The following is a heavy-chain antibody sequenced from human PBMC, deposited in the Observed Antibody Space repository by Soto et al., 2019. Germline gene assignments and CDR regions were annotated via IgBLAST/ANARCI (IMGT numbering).Heavy chain of an antibody. CDR3: ASGHDAYKVRY. V-gene: IGHV4-31*03. J-gene: IGHJ4*02. CDR1: AASIRVGVTG. CDR2: IYYTGNT. Sequence: QVQFKKRGPGLVKPSQTLSPTALVPAASIRVGVTGSSGTWIRQLPGKGLEGIGYIYYTGNTYYNPSLKSRPTISIDTSENQFSLKLTSVTAADTAVYFCASGHDAYKVRYWGQGTLVTVSS. D-gene: IGHD1-1*01.